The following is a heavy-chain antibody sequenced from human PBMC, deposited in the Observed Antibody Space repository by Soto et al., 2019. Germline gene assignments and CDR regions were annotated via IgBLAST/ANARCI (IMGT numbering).Heavy chain of an antibody. J-gene: IGHJ5*02. CDR1: GFSFSTYA. CDR3: AKYIKGTGTNGMYAS. V-gene: IGHV3-23*01. Sequence: EVQLLESGGSLVQPGGSLRLSCEASGFSFSTYAMGWVRQAPGKGLEWVSAISGSGSATYYADPVKGRFTISRDNSKDTLYLQMKSLRAGDTAVCYCAKYIKGTGTNGMYASWGQGSVVTVSS. CDR2: ISGSGSAT. D-gene: IGHD2-8*01.